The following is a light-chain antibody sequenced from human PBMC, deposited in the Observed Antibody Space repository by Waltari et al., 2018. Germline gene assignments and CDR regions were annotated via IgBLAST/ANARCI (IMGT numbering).Light chain of an antibody. V-gene: IGKV1-5*03. J-gene: IGKJ2*01. CDR3: QQYNSYST. CDR2: KTS. Sequence: DIEMTPSPSFMSASVGDRVPITCRASHTLNTLLASYQQKPGKPPRVLIYKTSTLETGVPSRFSGSASGTEFTLTISSLQPDDSATYYCQQYNSYSTFGQGTKLEIK. CDR1: HTLNTL.